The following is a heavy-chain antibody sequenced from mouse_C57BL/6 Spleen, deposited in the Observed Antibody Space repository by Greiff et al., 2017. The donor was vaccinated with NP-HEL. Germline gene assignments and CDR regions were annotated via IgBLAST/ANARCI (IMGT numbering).Heavy chain of an antibody. J-gene: IGHJ3*01. V-gene: IGHV3-6*01. CDR2: ISYDGSN. CDR3: ARGYDYAWFAY. CDR1: GYSITSGYY. Sequence: ESGPGLVKPSQSLSLTCSVTGYSITSGYYWNWIRQFPGNKLEWMGYISYDGSNNYNPSLKNRISITRDTSKNQFFLKLHSVTTEDTATYYCARGYDYAWFAYWAQGTLVTVSA. D-gene: IGHD2-4*01.